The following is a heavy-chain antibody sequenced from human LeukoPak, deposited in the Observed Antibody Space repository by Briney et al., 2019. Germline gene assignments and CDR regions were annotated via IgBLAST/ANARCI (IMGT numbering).Heavy chain of an antibody. CDR3: ARVCSSTSCYHYYYYGMDV. D-gene: IGHD2-2*01. Sequence: GASVKVSCKASGYTFTSYDINWVRQATGQGLEWIGWMNPNSGNTGYAQKFQGRVTMTRNTSISTAYMELSSLRSEDTAVYYCARVCSSTSCYHYYYYGMDVWGQGTTVTVSS. CDR2: MNPNSGNT. CDR1: GYTFTSYD. V-gene: IGHV1-8*01. J-gene: IGHJ6*02.